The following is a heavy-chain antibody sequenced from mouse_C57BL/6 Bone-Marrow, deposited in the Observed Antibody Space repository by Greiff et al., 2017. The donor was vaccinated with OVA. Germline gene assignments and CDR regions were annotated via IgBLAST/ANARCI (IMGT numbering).Heavy chain of an antibody. CDR3: ARHDGYYVEAMDY. J-gene: IGHJ4*01. V-gene: IGHV1-18*01. D-gene: IGHD2-3*01. CDR2: INPNNGGT. CDR1: GYTFTDYN. Sequence: EVKLMESGPELVKPGASVKIPCKASGYTFTDYNMDWVKQSHGKSLEWIGDINPNNGGTIYNQKFKGKATLTVDKSSSTAYMELRSLTSEDTAVYYCARHDGYYVEAMDYWGQGTSVTVSS.